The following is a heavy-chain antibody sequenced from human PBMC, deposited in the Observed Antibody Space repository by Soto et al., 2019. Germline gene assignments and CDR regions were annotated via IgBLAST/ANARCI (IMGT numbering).Heavy chain of an antibody. CDR2: ISAYNGNT. Sequence: ASVKVSCKASGYTFTSYGISWVRQAPGQGLEWMGWISAYNGNTNYAQKLQGRVTMTTDTSTSTAYMELRSLRSDDTAVYYCARDNFHYYDSSGYYLLLAYWGQGTLVTVSS. D-gene: IGHD3-22*01. CDR1: GYTFTSYG. J-gene: IGHJ4*02. V-gene: IGHV1-18*04. CDR3: ARDNFHYYDSSGYYLLLAY.